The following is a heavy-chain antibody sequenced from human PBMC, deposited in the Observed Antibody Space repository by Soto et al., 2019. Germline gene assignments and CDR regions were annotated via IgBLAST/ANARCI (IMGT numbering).Heavy chain of an antibody. D-gene: IGHD1-1*01. CDR2: ISYDGVNK. CDR1: GVTFSRYS. CDR3: AKSVYNWNDGFFDY. J-gene: IGHJ4*02. V-gene: IGHV3-30*18. Sequence: GGSLRISCAASGVTFSRYSMHWVRQAPGKGLEWVAVISYDGVNKYYADSVKGRFTISRDNSKNTLYLQMNSLRAEDTAVYYCAKSVYNWNDGFFDYWGQGTLVTVSS.